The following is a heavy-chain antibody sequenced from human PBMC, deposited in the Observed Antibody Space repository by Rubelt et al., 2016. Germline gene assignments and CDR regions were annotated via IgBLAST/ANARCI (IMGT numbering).Heavy chain of an antibody. CDR3: ARHYGDCDTVRCHYFFDH. Sequence: QLQLQESGPGLVKPSETLSLTCTVSGGSISDNYYYWGWIRQPPGKELEWIGSITYSGNTYYKPSLKSRVTMSVDTSKNHFSRKRTSATAADMAVYYCARHYGDCDTVRCHYFFDHWGQGTLDTVSS. D-gene: IGHD2-2*03. V-gene: IGHV4-39*01. CDR1: GGSISDNYYY. CDR2: ITYSGNT. J-gene: IGHJ4*02.